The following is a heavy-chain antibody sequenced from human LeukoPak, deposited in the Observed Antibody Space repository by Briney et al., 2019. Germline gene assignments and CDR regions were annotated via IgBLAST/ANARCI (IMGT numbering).Heavy chain of an antibody. CDR2: INPGNGAT. D-gene: IGHD6-13*01. V-gene: IGHV1-2*02. Sequence: ASVKVSCKASGYAFINYGIAWVRQAPGQGLEWVCGINPGNGATHFAQKFRGRVTVTRDTAISTGYVELSGLTSDDTAVYYCAMELLVPIPLKAFHYWGQGTLVTVSS. J-gene: IGHJ4*02. CDR1: GYAFINYG. CDR3: AMELLVPIPLKAFHY.